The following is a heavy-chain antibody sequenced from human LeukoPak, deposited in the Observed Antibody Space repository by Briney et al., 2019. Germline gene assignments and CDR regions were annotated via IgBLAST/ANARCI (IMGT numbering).Heavy chain of an antibody. CDR2: IYYSGSS. J-gene: IGHJ4*02. CDR1: GGSISSGDYY. D-gene: IGHD4-11*01. V-gene: IGHV4-30-4*08. CDR3: ARGTPRVTFDY. Sequence: SETLSLTCTVSGGSISSGDYYWSWIRQPPGKGLEWIGYIYYSGSSYYNPSLKSRVTISVDTSKNQFSLKLSSVIAADTAVYYCARGTPRVTFDYWGQGTLVTVSS.